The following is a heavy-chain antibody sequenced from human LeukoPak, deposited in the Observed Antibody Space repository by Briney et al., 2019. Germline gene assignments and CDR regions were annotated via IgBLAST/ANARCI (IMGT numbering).Heavy chain of an antibody. Sequence: PGGSLRLSCAASGFTFSSYGVHWVRQAPGKGLEWVAVIWYDGSNKHYAESVKGRFSISRDNSKSTLYLQMNSLRAEDTAVYYCARARGVSTGYRPIDYWGQGTLVTVSS. V-gene: IGHV3-33*01. CDR3: ARARGVSTGYRPIDY. CDR2: IWYDGSNK. CDR1: GFTFSSYG. J-gene: IGHJ4*02. D-gene: IGHD3-22*01.